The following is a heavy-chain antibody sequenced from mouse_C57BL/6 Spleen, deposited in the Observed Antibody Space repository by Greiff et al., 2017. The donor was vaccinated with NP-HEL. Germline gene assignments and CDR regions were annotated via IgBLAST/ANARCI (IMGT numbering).Heavy chain of an antibody. CDR2: IDPENGDT. J-gene: IGHJ2*01. Sequence: VQLKESGAELVRPGASVKLSCTASGFNIKDDYMHWVKQRPEQGLEWIGWIDPENGDTEYASKFQGKATITADTSSNTAYLQLSSLTSEDTAVYYCTTVTTAFDYWGQGTTLTVSS. D-gene: IGHD1-2*01. V-gene: IGHV14-4*01. CDR1: GFNIKDDY. CDR3: TTVTTAFDY.